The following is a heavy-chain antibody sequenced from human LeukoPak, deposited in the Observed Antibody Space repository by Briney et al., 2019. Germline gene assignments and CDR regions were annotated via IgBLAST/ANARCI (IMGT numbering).Heavy chain of an antibody. CDR3: ASAYCGGDCYYAFDI. J-gene: IGHJ3*02. D-gene: IGHD2-21*02. CDR1: RFIFTDYY. V-gene: IGHV3-53*01. Sequence: GGSLRLACAASRFIFTDYYMSWIRQSPGKGLEWVSLIYSGGSTYYADSVKGRFTISRDNSKNTLYLQMNSLRAEDTAVYYCASAYCGGDCYYAFDIWGQGTMVTVSS. CDR2: IYSGGST.